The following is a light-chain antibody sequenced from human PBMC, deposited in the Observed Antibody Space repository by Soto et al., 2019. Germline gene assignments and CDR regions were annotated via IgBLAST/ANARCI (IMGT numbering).Light chain of an antibody. Sequence: DIQMTQSPSTLSASVGDRVTITCRASQNIARSLAWYQQKPGKAPKVLIYQASRLDSGVPSRFSGRGFGTEFTLTINTLQPDDSATYYCQQYEYFWTFGQGTKVDIK. J-gene: IGKJ1*01. V-gene: IGKV1-5*03. CDR3: QQYEYFWT. CDR2: QAS. CDR1: QNIARS.